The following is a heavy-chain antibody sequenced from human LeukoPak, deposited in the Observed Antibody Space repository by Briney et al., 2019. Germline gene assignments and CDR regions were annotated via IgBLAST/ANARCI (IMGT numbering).Heavy chain of an antibody. J-gene: IGHJ4*02. CDR2: FDPEDGET. V-gene: IGHV1-24*01. CDR3: ATGDRRWLQFRGDY. Sequence: ASVKVSCKVSGYTLTELSMHWVRQAPGKGLEWMGGFDPEDGETIYAQKFQGRVTMTEGTSTDTAYMELSSLRSEDTAVYYCATGDRRWLQFRGDYWGQGTLVTVSS. CDR1: GYTLTELS. D-gene: IGHD5-24*01.